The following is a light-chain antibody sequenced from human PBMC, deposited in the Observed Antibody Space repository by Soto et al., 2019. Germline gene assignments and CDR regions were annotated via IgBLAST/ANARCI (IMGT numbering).Light chain of an antibody. J-gene: IGKJ1*01. CDR1: QTIRRNY. CDR2: GAS. CDR3: QQYGSSPWT. V-gene: IGKV3-20*01. Sequence: ETVLTQSPGTLSLSPGERATLSCRASQTIRRNYLAWYRQTPGQAPRLLIYGASNRATGIADMFSGSGSGTDFTLIISRLEPEDFALYYCQQYGSSPWTFGQGTKVEIK.